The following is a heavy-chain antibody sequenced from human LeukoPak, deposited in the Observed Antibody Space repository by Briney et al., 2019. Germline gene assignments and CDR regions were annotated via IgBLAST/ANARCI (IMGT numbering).Heavy chain of an antibody. Sequence: GGSLRLSCAASGFTFNSYAMSWVRQAPGKGLEWVSAISGSGGSTYYADSVKGRFTISRDNSKNTLYLQMNSLRAEDTAVYYCARRAGAYTHPYDYWGQGTLVTVSS. CDR3: ARRAGAYTHPYDY. CDR1: GFTFNSYA. V-gene: IGHV3-23*01. J-gene: IGHJ4*02. CDR2: ISGSGGST. D-gene: IGHD3-16*01.